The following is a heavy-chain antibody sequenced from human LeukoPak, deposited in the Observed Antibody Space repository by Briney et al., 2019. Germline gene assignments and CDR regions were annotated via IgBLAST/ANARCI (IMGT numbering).Heavy chain of an antibody. Sequence: ASVKVSCKASGYTFTSYYMHWVRQAPGQGLEWMGIINPSGGSTGYAQKFQGRVTMTRDTSTSTVYMELSSLRSEDTAVYYCARDLDVTMIVVLPSSDWYFDLWGRGTLVTASS. J-gene: IGHJ2*01. V-gene: IGHV1-46*01. CDR1: GYTFTSYY. D-gene: IGHD3-22*01. CDR3: ARDLDVTMIVVLPSSDWYFDL. CDR2: INPSGGST.